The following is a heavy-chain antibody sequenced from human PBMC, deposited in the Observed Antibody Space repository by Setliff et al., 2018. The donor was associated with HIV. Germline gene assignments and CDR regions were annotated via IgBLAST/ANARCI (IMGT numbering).Heavy chain of an antibody. CDR1: GYTFTTSA. CDR3: AREFSWSAFYFDS. V-gene: IGHV1-18*01. CDR2: GHTYNGNV. J-gene: IGHJ4*02. D-gene: IGHD2-8*02. Sequence: ASVKVSCKASGYTFTTSAISWVRQAPGQELQWMGWGHTYNGNVNYARKFRGRVTMTTDASTNTAFMELSNLRSDDTAIYYCAREFSWSAFYFDSWGQGTQVTVSS.